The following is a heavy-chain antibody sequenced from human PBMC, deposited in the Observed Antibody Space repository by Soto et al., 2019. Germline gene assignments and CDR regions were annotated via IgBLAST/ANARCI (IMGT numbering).Heavy chain of an antibody. J-gene: IGHJ4*02. CDR3: AKVYYYDSSGYSALDY. CDR2: ISGSGGST. D-gene: IGHD3-22*01. CDR1: GLTFSSYA. Sequence: GGSLRLSCAASGLTFSSYAMSWVRQAPGKGLEWVSAISGSGGSTYYADSVKGRFTISRDNSKNTLYLQMNSLRAEDTAVYYCAKVYYYDSSGYSALDYWGQGTLVTVSS. V-gene: IGHV3-23*01.